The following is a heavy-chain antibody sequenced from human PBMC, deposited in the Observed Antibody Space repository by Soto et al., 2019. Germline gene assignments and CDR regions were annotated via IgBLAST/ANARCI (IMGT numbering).Heavy chain of an antibody. V-gene: IGHV4-59*01. CDR3: ARGWFGELAPTYGMDV. CDR2: IYYSGRS. Sequence: SETLSLTCTVSGGSISSYYWSWIRQPPEKGQEWIGYIYYSGRSNYNPSLKSRVTISEDTSKNQFSLKLSSVTAADTAVYYCARGWFGELAPTYGMDVWGQGTTVTVSS. D-gene: IGHD3-10*01. J-gene: IGHJ6*02. CDR1: GGSISSYY.